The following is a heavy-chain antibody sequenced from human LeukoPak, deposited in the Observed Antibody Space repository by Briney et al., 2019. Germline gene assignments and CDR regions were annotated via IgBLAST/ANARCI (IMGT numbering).Heavy chain of an antibody. CDR3: ARSGSGQQWLVGYYYYGMDV. J-gene: IGHJ6*02. Sequence: PSETLSLTCTVSGDSINTYYWNWIRQPPGKGLEWIGYISYSGSTNYNPSLTSRVTMSVDTSKNQFSLKLSSVTAADTAVYYCARSGSGQQWLVGYYYYGMDVWGQGTTVTVSS. D-gene: IGHD6-19*01. V-gene: IGHV4-59*08. CDR2: ISYSGST. CDR1: GDSINTYY.